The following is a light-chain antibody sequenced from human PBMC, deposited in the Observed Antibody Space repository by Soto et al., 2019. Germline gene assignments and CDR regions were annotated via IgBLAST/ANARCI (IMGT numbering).Light chain of an antibody. CDR1: QSVGNC. CDR2: DAS. J-gene: IGKJ5*01. V-gene: IGKV3-11*01. CDR3: QQCRNWPRIT. Sequence: EVVLTQSPATLSLSPGERATLSCRASQSVGNCLAWYQQKPGQAPRLLIFDASARIDGIPARFSGSGSGIDFTLTISSLEPEDFAVYYCQQCRNWPRITFGQGTRLEIK.